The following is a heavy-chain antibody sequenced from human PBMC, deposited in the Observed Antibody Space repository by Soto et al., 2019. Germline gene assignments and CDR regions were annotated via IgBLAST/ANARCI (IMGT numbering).Heavy chain of an antibody. D-gene: IGHD3-10*01. CDR1: GFTFSSYG. J-gene: IGHJ6*02. CDR3: AKEEEKLGYGMDV. V-gene: IGHV3-30*18. CDR2: ISYDGSNK. Sequence: PGGSLRLSCAASGFTFSSYGMHWVRQAPGKGLEWVAVISYDGSNKYYADSVKGRFTISRDNSKNTLYLQMNSLRAEDTSVYYCAKEEEKLGYGMDVWGQGTTVTVSS.